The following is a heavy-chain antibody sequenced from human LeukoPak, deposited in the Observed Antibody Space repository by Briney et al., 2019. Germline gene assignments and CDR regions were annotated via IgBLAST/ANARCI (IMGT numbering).Heavy chain of an antibody. CDR3: ARDRRVGATWSVGGFDI. J-gene: IGHJ3*02. Sequence: GGSLRLSCAASGFTFSSYGMHGVRHAPGRGLEGVAVIWYDGSNKYYADSAKGRFTISRDNSKNTLYLQMNRLRAEDTAVYYCARDRRVGATWSVGGFDIWGQGTTVTVSS. CDR1: GFTFSSYG. D-gene: IGHD1-26*01. CDR2: IWYDGSNK. V-gene: IGHV3-33*01.